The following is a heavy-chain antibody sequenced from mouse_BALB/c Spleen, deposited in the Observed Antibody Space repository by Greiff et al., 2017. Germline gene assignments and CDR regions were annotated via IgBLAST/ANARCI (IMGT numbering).Heavy chain of an antibody. CDR3: ARGYPLWAMDY. Sequence: EVKLMESGGGLVQPGGSRKLSCAASGFTFSSFGMHWVRQAPEKGLEWVAYISSGSSTIYYADTVKGRFTISRDNPKNTLFLQMTSLRSEDTAMYYCARGYPLWAMDYWGQGTSVTVSS. CDR1: GFTFSSFG. J-gene: IGHJ4*01. V-gene: IGHV5-17*02. CDR2: ISSGSSTI. D-gene: IGHD2-2*01.